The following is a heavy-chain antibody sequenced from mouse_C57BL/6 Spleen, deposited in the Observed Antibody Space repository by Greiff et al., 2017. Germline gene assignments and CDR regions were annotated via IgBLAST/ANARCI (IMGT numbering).Heavy chain of an antibody. J-gene: IGHJ4*01. V-gene: IGHV1-82*01. CDR1: GYAFSSSW. Sequence: VQLQQSGPELVKPGASVKISCKASGYAFSSSWMNWVKQRPGKGLEWIGRIYPGDGDTNYNGKFKGKATLTADKSSSTAYMQLSSLTSEDSAVYFCARGGWDSAMDDWGKGASVTVAS. CDR2: IYPGDGDT. CDR3: ARGGWDSAMDD. D-gene: IGHD3-3*01.